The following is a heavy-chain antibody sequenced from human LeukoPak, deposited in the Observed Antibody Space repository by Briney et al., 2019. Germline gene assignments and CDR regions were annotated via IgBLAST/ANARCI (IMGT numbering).Heavy chain of an antibody. CDR2: ISSGSNTI. Sequence: RPGGSLRLSCAASEFTFSTYSMNWVRQAPEKGLEWISYISSGSNTIYYADSVKGRFTISRDNAKNSLYPQMNSLRAEDTAVYYCARRVGATYYFDWWGQGTLVTVSS. CDR3: ARRVGATYYFDW. J-gene: IGHJ4*02. V-gene: IGHV3-48*01. CDR1: EFTFSTYS. D-gene: IGHD1-26*01.